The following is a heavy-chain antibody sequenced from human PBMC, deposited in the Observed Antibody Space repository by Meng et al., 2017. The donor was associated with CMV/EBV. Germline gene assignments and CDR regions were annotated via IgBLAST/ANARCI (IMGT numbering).Heavy chain of an antibody. D-gene: IGHD3-10*01. CDR3: AKILWFGESLGYYGMDV. V-gene: IGHV3-30*04. J-gene: IGHJ6*02. CDR1: GFTFSSYA. Sequence: GESLKISCAASGFTFSSYAMHWVRQAPGKGLEWVAVISYDGSNKYYADSVKGRFTISRDNSKNTLYLQMNSLRAEDTAVYYCAKILWFGESLGYYGMDVWGQGTTVTVSS. CDR2: ISYDGSNK.